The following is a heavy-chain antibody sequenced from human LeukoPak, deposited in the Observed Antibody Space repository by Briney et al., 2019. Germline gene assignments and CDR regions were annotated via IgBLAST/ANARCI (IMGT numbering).Heavy chain of an antibody. V-gene: IGHV3-7*01. CDR1: GFTFSSYW. D-gene: IGHD4-17*01. CDR2: IKQDGSKK. J-gene: IGHJ4*02. Sequence: GGSLRLSCAASGFTFSSYWMSWVRQAPGKGLEWVSNIKQDGSKKYYVDSVKCRFTISRDNAKNSLYLQMNSLRAEDTAVYYCERGGYGAHMGWGQGTLVTVSS. CDR3: ERGGYGAHMG.